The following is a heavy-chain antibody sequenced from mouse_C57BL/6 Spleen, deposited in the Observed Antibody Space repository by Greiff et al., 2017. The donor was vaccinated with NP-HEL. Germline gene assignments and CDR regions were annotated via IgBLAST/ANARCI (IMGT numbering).Heavy chain of an antibody. D-gene: IGHD2-1*01. Sequence: VQGVESGPGLVQPSQSLSITCTVSGFSLTSYGVHWVRQSPGKGLEWLGVIWSGGSTDYNAAFISRLSISKDNSKSQVFFKMNSLQADDTAIYYCARNYGNYPYYYAMDYWGQGTSVTVSS. CDR3: ARNYGNYPYYYAMDY. V-gene: IGHV2-2*01. J-gene: IGHJ4*01. CDR2: IWSGGST. CDR1: GFSLTSYG.